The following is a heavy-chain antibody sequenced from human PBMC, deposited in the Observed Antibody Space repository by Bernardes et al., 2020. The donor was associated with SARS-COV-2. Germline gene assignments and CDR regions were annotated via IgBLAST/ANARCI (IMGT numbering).Heavy chain of an antibody. D-gene: IGHD3-3*01. CDR2: ISGSGGST. CDR1: GFTFSSYA. V-gene: IGHV3-23*01. Sequence: GGSLRLSCAASGFTFSSYAMSWVRQAPGKGLEWVSAISGSGGSTYYADSVKGRFTISRDNSKNTLYLQMNSLRAEDTAVYYCAKPTRITIFGVVIRGGDWFDPWGQGTLVTVSS. CDR3: AKPTRITIFGVVIRGGDWFDP. J-gene: IGHJ5*02.